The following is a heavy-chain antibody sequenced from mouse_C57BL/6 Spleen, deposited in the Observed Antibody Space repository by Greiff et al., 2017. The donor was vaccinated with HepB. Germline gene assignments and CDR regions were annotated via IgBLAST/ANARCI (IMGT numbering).Heavy chain of an antibody. CDR3: ARKLDDYPYAMDY. V-gene: IGHV5-17*01. CDR2: ISSGSSTI. D-gene: IGHD2-4*01. Sequence: EVKLMESGGGLVKPGGSLKLSCAASGFTFSDYGMHWVRQAPEKGLEWVAYISSGSSTIYYADTVKGRFTISRDNAKNTLFLQMTSLRSEDTAMYYCARKLDDYPYAMDYWGQGTSVTVSS. J-gene: IGHJ4*01. CDR1: GFTFSDYG.